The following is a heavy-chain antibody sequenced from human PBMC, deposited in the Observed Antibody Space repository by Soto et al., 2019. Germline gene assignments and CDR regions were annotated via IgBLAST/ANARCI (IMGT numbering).Heavy chain of an antibody. D-gene: IGHD3-22*01. CDR2: IYYSGST. V-gene: IGHV4-31*03. Sequence: SETLSLTCTVSGGSISSGGYYWSWIRQHPGKGLEWIGYIYYSGSTYYNPSLKSRVTISVDTSKNQFSLKLGSVTAADTAVYYCARVLGIYYDSSGYYFDYWGQGTLVTVSS. J-gene: IGHJ4*02. CDR3: ARVLGIYYDSSGYYFDY. CDR1: GGSISSGGYY.